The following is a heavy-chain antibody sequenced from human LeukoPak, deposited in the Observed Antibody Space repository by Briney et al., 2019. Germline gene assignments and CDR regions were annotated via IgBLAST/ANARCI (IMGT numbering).Heavy chain of an antibody. D-gene: IGHD1-1*01. V-gene: IGHV3-74*01. CDR3: AKDYHWLVDH. CDR1: GFTFSSYW. J-gene: IGHJ4*02. CDR2: INSDRSST. Sequence: PGGSLRLSCAASGFTFSSYWMHWVRQAPGKGLVWVSRINSDRSSTSYADSVKGRFTISRDNSKNTLYLHMDSLRGEDTAVYYCAKDYHWLVDHWGQGTLVTVSS.